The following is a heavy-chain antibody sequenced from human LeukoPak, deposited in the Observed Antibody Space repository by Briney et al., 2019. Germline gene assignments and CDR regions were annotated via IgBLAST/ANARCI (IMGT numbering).Heavy chain of an antibody. J-gene: IGHJ5*02. CDR1: GDSISSYY. V-gene: IGHV4-59*08. D-gene: IGHD1-1*01. CDR2: IYYSGST. Sequence: ASETLSFTCTVCGDSISSYYGSWVRQPPGKGLEWLGYIYYSGSTNYNPALKRGFTISVDTSKKQPSLKLNGVIAAATAVYYFARAVQASVQPRFDPWGQGTLVTVSS. CDR3: ARAVQASVQPRFDP.